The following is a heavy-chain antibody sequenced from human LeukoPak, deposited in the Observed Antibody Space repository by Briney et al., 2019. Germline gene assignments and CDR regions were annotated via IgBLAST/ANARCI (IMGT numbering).Heavy chain of an antibody. V-gene: IGHV3-30*03. Sequence: GGSLRLSCAASGFTFSSYGMHWVRQAPGKGLEWVAVISYDGSNKYYADSVKGRFTISRDNSKNTLYLQMNSLRAEDTAVYYCVRGGGYGSGSHYYFDYWGQGTLVTVSS. CDR2: ISYDGSNK. J-gene: IGHJ4*02. D-gene: IGHD3-10*01. CDR1: GFTFSSYG. CDR3: VRGGGYGSGSHYYFDY.